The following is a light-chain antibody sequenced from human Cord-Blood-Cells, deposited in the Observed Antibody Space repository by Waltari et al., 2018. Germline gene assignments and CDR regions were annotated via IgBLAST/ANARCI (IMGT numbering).Light chain of an antibody. CDR3: CSYAGSYV. J-gene: IGLJ1*01. CDR1: SSDVGGYNS. CDR2: DVS. V-gene: IGLV2-11*01. Sequence: QSALTQPRSVSGSPGQSVTISCTGTSSDVGGYNSVSCYQQHPGKAPKLMIYDVSKRPSVVPDRFSGSKSGNTASLTISGLQAEDEADYYCCSYAGSYVFGTGTKVTVL.